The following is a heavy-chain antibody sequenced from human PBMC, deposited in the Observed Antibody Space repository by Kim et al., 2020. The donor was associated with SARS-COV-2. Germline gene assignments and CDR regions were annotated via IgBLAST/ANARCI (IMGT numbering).Heavy chain of an antibody. CDR1: GFTFSSYG. J-gene: IGHJ2*01. D-gene: IGHD5-12*01. V-gene: IGHV3-30*18. CDR2: ISYDGSNK. Sequence: GGSLRLSCAASGFTFSSYGMHWVRQAPGKGLEWVAVISYDGSNKYYADSVKGRFTISRDNSKNTLYLQMNSLRAEDTAVYYCAKDTRGSRPGRYFDLWGRGTLVTVSS. CDR3: AKDTRGSRPGRYFDL.